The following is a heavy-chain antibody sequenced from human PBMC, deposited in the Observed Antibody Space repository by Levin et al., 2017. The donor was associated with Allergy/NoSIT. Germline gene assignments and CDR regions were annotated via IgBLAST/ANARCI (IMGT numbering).Heavy chain of an antibody. CDR1: GFTFSNAW. D-gene: IGHD3-9*01. CDR2: IKSKTDGGTT. J-gene: IGHJ6*02. CDR3: TTTQDTPYYDILTGYYWYYYGMDV. Sequence: SCAASGFTFSNAWMSLVRQAPGKGLEWVGRIKSKTDGGTTDYAAPVKGRFTISRDDSKNTLYLQMNSLKTEDTAVYYCTTTQDTPYYDILTGYYWYYYGMDVWGQGTTVTVSS. V-gene: IGHV3-15*01.